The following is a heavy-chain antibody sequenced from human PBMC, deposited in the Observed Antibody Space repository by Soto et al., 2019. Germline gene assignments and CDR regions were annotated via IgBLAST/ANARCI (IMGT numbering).Heavy chain of an antibody. D-gene: IGHD1-1*01. Sequence: SETLSLTCAVSSGSISSSDWWSWVRQPPGKGLEWIGEIYHSGTTYYNPSLKSRVTISVDKSKNQFSLKLTSVTAADTAVYYCARGGYWIDYWGQGTLVTVSS. CDR3: ARGGYWIDY. J-gene: IGHJ4*02. CDR1: SGSISSSDW. CDR2: IYHSGTT. V-gene: IGHV4-4*02.